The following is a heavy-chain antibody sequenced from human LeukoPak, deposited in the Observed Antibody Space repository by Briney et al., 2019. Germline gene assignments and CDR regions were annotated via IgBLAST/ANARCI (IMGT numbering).Heavy chain of an antibody. D-gene: IGHD6-13*01. J-gene: IGHJ4*02. V-gene: IGHV3-15*01. CDR2: IKSKTDGGTT. CDR1: GFTFSSYA. CDR3: TTVTVLAAAGPGGDY. Sequence: KTGGSLRLSCAASGFTFSSYAMSWVRQAPGKGLEWVGRIKSKTDGGTTDYAAPVKGRFTISRDDSKNTLYLQMNSLKTEDTAVYYCTTVTVLAAAGPGGDYWGQGTLVTVSS.